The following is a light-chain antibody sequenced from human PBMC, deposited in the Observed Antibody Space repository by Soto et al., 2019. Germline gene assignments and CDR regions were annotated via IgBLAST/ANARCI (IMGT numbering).Light chain of an antibody. CDR1: RDISVY. CDR3: QQYDNLPPYT. Sequence: DIQMTQSPSSLSASVGDRVTITCQASRDISVYLNWYQQKPGKPPKLLVYDASNLQTGIPSRFGGSGSGTHFTFTISSLQPEDIATYYCQQYDNLPPYTFGQGTKLEIK. V-gene: IGKV1-33*01. J-gene: IGKJ2*01. CDR2: DAS.